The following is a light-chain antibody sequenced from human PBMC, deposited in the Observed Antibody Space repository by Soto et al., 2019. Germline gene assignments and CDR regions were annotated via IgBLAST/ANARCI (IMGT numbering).Light chain of an antibody. CDR1: QSVRSD. CDR2: GAS. CDR3: QQYNNWPPLT. J-gene: IGKJ4*01. Sequence: EIVMTQSPASLSVSPGERATLSCRASQSVRSDVAWYQHKPGQAPRLLIYGASTRATGIPARFSGSGSGTHFTLTITSLQSEDSGVYYCQQYNNWPPLTFGGGTKVEIK. V-gene: IGKV3-15*01.